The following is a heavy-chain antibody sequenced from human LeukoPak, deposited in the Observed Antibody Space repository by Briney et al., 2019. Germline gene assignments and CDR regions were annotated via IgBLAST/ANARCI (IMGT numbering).Heavy chain of an antibody. CDR2: TYSRSEWYY. J-gene: IGHJ4*02. V-gene: IGHV6-1*01. CDR1: GDSVSSNAAA. CDR3: AHGDIYFDY. D-gene: IGHD2-15*01. Sequence: SQTLSLTCAISGDSVSSNAAAWNWIRQSPSRGLEWLGRTYSRSEWYYDYAVSVRGRITINPDTSKNQFSLHLTSVTPEDTAVYYCAHGDIYFDYWGQGTLITVSS.